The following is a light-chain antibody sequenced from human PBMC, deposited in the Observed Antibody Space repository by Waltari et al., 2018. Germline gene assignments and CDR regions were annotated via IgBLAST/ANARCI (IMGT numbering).Light chain of an antibody. CDR1: ENVNNY. Sequence: DIQMTQSPSSLSASVGDRVTITCRASENVNNYLNWYQQKPGKATKLLIYKASTLHSGVASTVRCSRSWTDYTFTINSRQSQDVATYYCQHGYGTPLTFGGGTNVEIK. CDR3: QHGYGTPLT. CDR2: KAS. V-gene: IGKV1-39*01. J-gene: IGKJ4*01.